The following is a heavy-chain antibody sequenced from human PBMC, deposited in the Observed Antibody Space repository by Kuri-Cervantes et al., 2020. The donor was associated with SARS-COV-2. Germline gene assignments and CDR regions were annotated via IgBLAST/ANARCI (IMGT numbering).Heavy chain of an antibody. CDR1: GFTFSSYW. Sequence: GESLKISCAASGFTFSSYWMSWVRQAPGKGLEWVANIKQDGSEKYYVDSVKGRFTISRDNAKNSLYLQMNSLRAEDTAVYYCTTGLLRYFDWLTPGDYWGQGTLVTVSS. CDR2: IKQDGSEK. CDR3: TTGLLRYFDWLTPGDY. D-gene: IGHD3-9*01. V-gene: IGHV3-7*03. J-gene: IGHJ4*02.